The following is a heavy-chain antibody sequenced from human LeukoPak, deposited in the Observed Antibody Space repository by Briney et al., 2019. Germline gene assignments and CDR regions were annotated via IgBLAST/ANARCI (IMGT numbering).Heavy chain of an antibody. D-gene: IGHD6-19*01. CDR1: GFTFDDYA. CDR3: SKDSSDWYGGPFDI. J-gene: IGHJ3*02. V-gene: IGHV3-9*01. CDR2: ISWNSGSI. Sequence: GGSLRLSCAASGFTFDDYAMHWVRQAPGKGLEWVSGISWNSGSIGYADSVKGRFTISRDNSKNSLDLQMDNLRPEDTALYYCSKDSSDWYGGPFDIWGQGTMVTVSS.